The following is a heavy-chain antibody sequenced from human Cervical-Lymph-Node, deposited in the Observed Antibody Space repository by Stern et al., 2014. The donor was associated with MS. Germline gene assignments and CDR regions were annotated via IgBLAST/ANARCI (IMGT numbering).Heavy chain of an antibody. V-gene: IGHV1-69*01. CDR1: GGTFGTHG. J-gene: IGHJ5*02. CDR2: ISPTFGTS. CDR3: ANYYGDNGGWFDP. D-gene: IGHD4-17*01. Sequence: QEQLVQSGPEVKKPGSSVKVSCKASGGTFGTHGISWVRQAPGQGLQWMGGISPTFGTSNYAQNFQDRVTITADESTSTAYMVLSSLRSEDTAIYYCANYYGDNGGWFDPWGQGTLVTVSS.